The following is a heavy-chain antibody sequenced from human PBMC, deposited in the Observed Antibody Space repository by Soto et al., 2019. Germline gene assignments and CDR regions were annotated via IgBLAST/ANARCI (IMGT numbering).Heavy chain of an antibody. CDR1: GDSVTSRY. V-gene: IGHV4-59*02. J-gene: IGHJ4*02. CDR2: MHYTGFS. D-gene: IGHD3-22*01. CDR3: ARQIYDSSGYYYDY. Sequence: SETLSLTCSFSGDSVTSRYLTWIRQSPEKGLEWIGYMHYTGFSHYNPSLKSRLTISVDRSKNQFILQLTSVTVADTAVYYCARQIYDSSGYYYDYWGQGTLVTVSS.